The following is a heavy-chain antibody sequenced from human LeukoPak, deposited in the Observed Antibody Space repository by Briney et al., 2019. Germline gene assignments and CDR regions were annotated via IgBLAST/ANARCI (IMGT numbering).Heavy chain of an antibody. Sequence: GGSLRLSCAASGFTFSSYAMSWVRQAPRKGLEWVSVISASGGSTYNADSVNGRFTISRDNSKNTLYLQMNSLRAEDAAVYYCAKAPGGVVATAIDAWGQGTLVTVSS. D-gene: IGHD2-2*01. J-gene: IGHJ5*02. CDR2: ISASGGST. CDR1: GFTFSSYA. CDR3: AKAPGGVVATAIDA. V-gene: IGHV3-23*01.